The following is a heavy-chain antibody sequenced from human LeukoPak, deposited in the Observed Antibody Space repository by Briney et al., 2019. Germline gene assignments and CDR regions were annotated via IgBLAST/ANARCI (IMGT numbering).Heavy chain of an antibody. Sequence: GGSLRLSCEASGFTFSDYYMSWIRQAPGKGLEWVSYISSSGSTIYYADSVKGRFTISRDNAKNSLYLQMNSLRAEDTAVYYCARDSPQQWLVQFYYYYGMDVWGQGTTVTVSS. D-gene: IGHD6-19*01. J-gene: IGHJ6*02. V-gene: IGHV3-11*01. CDR2: ISSSGSTI. CDR1: GFTFSDYY. CDR3: ARDSPQQWLVQFYYYYGMDV.